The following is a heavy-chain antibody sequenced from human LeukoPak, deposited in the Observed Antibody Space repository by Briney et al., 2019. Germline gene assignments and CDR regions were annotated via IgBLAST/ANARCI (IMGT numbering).Heavy chain of an antibody. J-gene: IGHJ5*02. Sequence: SETLSLTCTVSGGSISSSGYYWGWIRQPPGKGLQWIESSYYSGSTYYNPSLKSRVTISVDTSKNQLSLKLSSLTAADTAVYYCARHDYSGSYYGLSWFDPWGQGTLVTVSS. CDR2: SYYSGST. V-gene: IGHV4-39*01. CDR1: GGSISSSGYY. D-gene: IGHD1-26*01. CDR3: ARHDYSGSYYGLSWFDP.